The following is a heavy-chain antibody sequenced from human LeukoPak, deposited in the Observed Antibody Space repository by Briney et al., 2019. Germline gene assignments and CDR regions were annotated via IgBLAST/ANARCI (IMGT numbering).Heavy chain of an antibody. J-gene: IGHJ4*02. CDR1: VGSISSYY. Sequence: SETLSLTCTVSVGSISSYYWSWLRQPPGKGLEWIGYIYDSGSTNYNPSLKSRSTISVDTSKNQFSLKLSYVTAADTAVYYCARRGGNDYYFDYWGQGTLVTVSS. CDR2: IYDSGST. V-gene: IGHV4-59*08. CDR3: ARRGGNDYYFDY. D-gene: IGHD3-10*01.